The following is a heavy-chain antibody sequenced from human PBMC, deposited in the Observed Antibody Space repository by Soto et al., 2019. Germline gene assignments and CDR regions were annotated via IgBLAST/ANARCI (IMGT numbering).Heavy chain of an antibody. CDR2: ISAYNGNT. V-gene: IGHV1-18*01. Sequence: KGLEWMGWISAYNGNTNYAQKLQGRVTMTTDTSTSTAYMELRSLRSDDTAVYYCARYYDILTGYLTIKLQTQDSEPSFGNWGQGILGTVSS. J-gene: IGHJ1*01. CDR3: ARYYDILTGYLTIKLQTQDSEPSFGN. D-gene: IGHD3-9*01.